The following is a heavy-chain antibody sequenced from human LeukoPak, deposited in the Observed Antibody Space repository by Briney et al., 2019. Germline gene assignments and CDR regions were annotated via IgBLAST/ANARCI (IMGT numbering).Heavy chain of an antibody. D-gene: IGHD4-17*01. CDR3: ARGYGDYVWRWFDP. Sequence: PSETLSLTCTVSGGSISSYYWSWIRQPPGKGLKWIGYIYYSGSTNYNPSHKSRVTISVDTSKNRFSLKLSSVTAADTAVYYCARGYGDYVWRWFDPWGQGTLVTVSS. CDR2: IYYSGST. J-gene: IGHJ5*02. V-gene: IGHV4-59*01. CDR1: GGSISSYY.